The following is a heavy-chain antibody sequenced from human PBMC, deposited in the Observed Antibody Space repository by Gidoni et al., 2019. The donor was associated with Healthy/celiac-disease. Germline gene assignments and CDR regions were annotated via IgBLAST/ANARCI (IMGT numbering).Heavy chain of an antibody. J-gene: IGHJ5*02. V-gene: IGHV3-30*01. Sequence: QVQLVESGGGVVQPGRSLRLSCAASGFTFSSYAMHWVRQAPGKGLEWVAVISYDGSNKYYADSVKGRFTISRDNSKNTLYLQMNSLRAEDTAVYYCARESEGSSSWWGEAPGNWFDPWGQGTLVTVSS. CDR2: ISYDGSNK. CDR3: ARESEGSSSWWGEAPGNWFDP. CDR1: GFTFSSYA. D-gene: IGHD6-13*01.